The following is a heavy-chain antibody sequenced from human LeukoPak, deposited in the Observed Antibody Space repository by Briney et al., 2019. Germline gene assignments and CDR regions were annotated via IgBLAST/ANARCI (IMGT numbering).Heavy chain of an antibody. CDR3: AKDIRGYSYGFFDY. J-gene: IGHJ4*02. CDR2: ISYDGSNK. V-gene: IGHV3-30-3*01. Sequence: GGSLRLSCAASGFTFSSYAMHWVRQAPGKGLEWVAVISYDGSNKYYADSVKGRFTISRDNSKNTLYLQMNSLRAEDTALYYCAKDIRGYSYGFFDYWGQGTLVTVSS. CDR1: GFTFSSYA. D-gene: IGHD5-18*01.